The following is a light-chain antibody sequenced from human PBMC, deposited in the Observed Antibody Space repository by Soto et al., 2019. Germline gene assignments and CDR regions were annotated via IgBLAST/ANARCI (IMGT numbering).Light chain of an antibody. CDR1: SSNNGTNA. J-gene: IGLJ1*01. CDR3: AAWDDSLNGYV. Sequence: QSVLTQPHSASGTPGQRVTISCSGGSSNNGTNAVKWYQQLPRTAPKLLIYKNKQRPSRVPDRISGSKSGNSTSLAISGLQSEDEADYYCAAWDDSLNGYVFGTGTKVTVL. V-gene: IGLV1-44*01. CDR2: KNK.